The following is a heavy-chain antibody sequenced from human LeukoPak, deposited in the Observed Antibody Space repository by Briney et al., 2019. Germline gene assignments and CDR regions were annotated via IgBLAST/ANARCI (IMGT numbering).Heavy chain of an antibody. CDR3: AREVGTGTLDD. CDR2: VVPLLGSP. Sequence: GASVKVSCRASSYSFTSYGINWVRQAPGQGLEWMGGVVPLLGSPDYAQKFQDRLTITTDESTNTAYMELHSLRSEDTAVYYCAREVGTGTLDDWGQGTLVIVSS. CDR1: SYSFTSYG. J-gene: IGHJ4*02. D-gene: IGHD1-1*01. V-gene: IGHV1-69*05.